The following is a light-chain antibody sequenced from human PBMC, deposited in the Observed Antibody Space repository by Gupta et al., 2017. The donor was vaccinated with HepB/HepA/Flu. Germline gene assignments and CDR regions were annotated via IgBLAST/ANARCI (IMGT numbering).Light chain of an antibody. CDR2: DAS. CDR1: QGISSA. J-gene: IGKJ5*01. CDR3: QQFNNYPQIT. Sequence: AIQLTQSPSSLSASVGDRVTITCRASQGISSALAWYQQKPGKAPELLIYDASSLESGVPSRFSGSGSGTDFTLTISSLQPEDFTTYYCQQFNNYPQITFGQGTRLEIK. V-gene: IGKV1D-13*01.